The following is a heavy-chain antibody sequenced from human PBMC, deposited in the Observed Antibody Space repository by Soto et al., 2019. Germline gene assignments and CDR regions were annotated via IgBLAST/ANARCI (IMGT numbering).Heavy chain of an antibody. CDR1: GGSFIGYY. Sequence: SETLSLTCAVYGGSFIGYYWSWIRQPPWKGLEWIGESNHSGSTNYNPSLKSRVTISVDTSKNQFSLKLSSVTAADTAVYFCAGHRASGSYPSVTYWGQGTQVTVS. CDR3: AGHRASGSYPSVTY. CDR2: SNHSGST. D-gene: IGHD3-10*01. J-gene: IGHJ4*02. V-gene: IGHV4-34*01.